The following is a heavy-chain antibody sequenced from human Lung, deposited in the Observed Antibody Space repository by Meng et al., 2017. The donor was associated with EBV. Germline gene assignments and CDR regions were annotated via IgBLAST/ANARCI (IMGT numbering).Heavy chain of an antibody. Sequence: EPLHPWGAGLRKPAATLSLTCAVYGGYLLAYDWSWIRQPPGKGLEWIGEINRSGSTNYNPSLKSRLTVSMDTSKNQFSLKLSSVTAADTAVYYCARLYRGGWYLWGRGTLVTVSS. J-gene: IGHJ4*02. CDR2: INRSGST. CDR3: ARLYRGGWYL. CDR1: GGYLLAYD. D-gene: IGHD6-19*01. V-gene: IGHV4-34*01.